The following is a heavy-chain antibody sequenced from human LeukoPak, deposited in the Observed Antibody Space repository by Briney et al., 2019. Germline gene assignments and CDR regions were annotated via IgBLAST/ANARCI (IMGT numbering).Heavy chain of an antibody. CDR2: INPNSGGT. V-gene: IGHV1-2*02. Sequence: ASVKVSCKASGYTFTGYFIHWVRQAPGQGLEWMGWINPNSGGTNYAQKFQGRVTMTRDTSISTAYMELNSLRSDDTAVYYCARGETEAGTDGTTDYWGQGTLVTVSS. CDR3: ARGETEAGTDGTTDY. D-gene: IGHD1-14*01. CDR1: GYTFTGYF. J-gene: IGHJ4*02.